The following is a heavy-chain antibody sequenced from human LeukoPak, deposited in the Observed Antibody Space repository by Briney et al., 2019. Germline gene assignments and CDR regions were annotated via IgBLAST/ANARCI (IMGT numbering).Heavy chain of an antibody. D-gene: IGHD2-2*01. V-gene: IGHV4-39*07. CDR2: INHSGST. J-gene: IGHJ6*03. CDR3: ARLRYCSSTSCYVLNYYYYYMDV. CDR1: GGSISSSSYY. Sequence: SETLSLTCTVSGGSISSSSYYWSWIRQPPGKGLEWIGEINHSGSTNYNPSLKSRVTISVDTSKNQFSLKLSSVTAADTAVYYCARLRYCSSTSCYVLNYYYYYMDVWGKGTTVTVSS.